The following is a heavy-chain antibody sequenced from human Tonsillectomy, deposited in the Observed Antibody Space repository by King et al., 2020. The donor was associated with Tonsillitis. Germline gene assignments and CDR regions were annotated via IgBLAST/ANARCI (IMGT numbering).Heavy chain of an antibody. CDR1: GDSVSSNSAA. D-gene: IGHD2-15*01. CDR2: TYYRSKWYN. CDR3: ARALESCSGGNYYFDIDY. Sequence: QLQESGPGLVKPSQTLSLTCAISGDSVSSNSAAWHWIRQSPSRGLEWLGRTYYRSKWYNDYAVSVKSRITINPDTSKNQFSLQLNSVTPEDTAVYYCARALESCSGGNYYFDIDYWGQGTLVTVSS. J-gene: IGHJ4*02. V-gene: IGHV6-1*01.